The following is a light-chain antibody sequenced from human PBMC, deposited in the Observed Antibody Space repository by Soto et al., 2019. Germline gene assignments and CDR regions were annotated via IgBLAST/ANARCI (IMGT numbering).Light chain of an antibody. CDR2: GAS. CDR1: QSLRSNY. V-gene: IGKV3-20*01. J-gene: IGKJ1*01. Sequence: EIVLTQSPGTLSLSPGETAALSCRASQSLRSNYLAWYQQKPGQSPSLLIYGASTRATGIPDRFSGSGSGTDFTLTISRLEPEDFAVYYCHQYNNLPWTFGQRTKVEI. CDR3: HQYNNLPWT.